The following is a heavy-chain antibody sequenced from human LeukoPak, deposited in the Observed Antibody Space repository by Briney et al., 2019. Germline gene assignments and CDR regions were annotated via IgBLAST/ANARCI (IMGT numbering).Heavy chain of an antibody. V-gene: IGHV4-38-2*02. J-gene: IGHJ5*02. Sequence: SETLSLTCTVSGYSISSGYYWGWIRQPPGKGLEWIGSIYHSGSTYYNPSLKSRVTISVDTSKNQFSLKLSSVTAAGTAVYYCSRESTVIWFDPWGQGTLVTVSS. CDR2: IYHSGST. CDR1: GYSISSGYY. CDR3: SRESTVIWFDP. D-gene: IGHD4-11*01.